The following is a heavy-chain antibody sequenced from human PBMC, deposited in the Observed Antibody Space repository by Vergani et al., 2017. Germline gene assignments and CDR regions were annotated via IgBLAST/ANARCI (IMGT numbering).Heavy chain of an antibody. Sequence: QVQLVQSGAEVKKPGSSVKVSCKASGGTFSSYAISWVRQAPGQGLEWMGWMNPNSGNTGYAQKFQGRVTMTRNTSISTAYMELSSLRSEDTAVYYCARVRSGKIVGATFDYWGQGTLVTVSS. CDR1: GGTFSSYA. CDR3: ARVRSGKIVGATFDY. V-gene: IGHV1-8*02. D-gene: IGHD1-26*01. J-gene: IGHJ4*02. CDR2: MNPNSGNT.